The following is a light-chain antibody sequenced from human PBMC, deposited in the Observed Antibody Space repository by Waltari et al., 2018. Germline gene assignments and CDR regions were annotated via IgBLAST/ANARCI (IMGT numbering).Light chain of an antibody. CDR2: EVI. CDR3: CSYAGSGTYV. V-gene: IGLV2-23*02. Sequence: QSALTQPASVSGTPGQSITISCTGTNSDVGNYNLVSWYQHHPGEAPKLMICEVIKRPAGVSNRFSGSKAGNTTSLTISGLQAEDEADYYCCSYAGSGTYVFGTGTKVTVL. CDR1: NSDVGNYNL. J-gene: IGLJ1*01.